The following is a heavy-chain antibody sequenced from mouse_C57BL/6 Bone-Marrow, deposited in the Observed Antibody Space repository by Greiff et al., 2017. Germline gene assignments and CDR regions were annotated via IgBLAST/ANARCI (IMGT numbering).Heavy chain of an antibody. J-gene: IGHJ3*01. CDR1: GYTFTSYW. CDR2: IDPNSGGT. CDR3: ARGDGSSGWWFAD. V-gene: IGHV1-72*01. D-gene: IGHD1-1*01. Sequence: QVQLQQPGAELVKPGASVKLSCKASGYTFTSYWMHWVKQRPGRGLEWIGRIDPNSGGTQYNEKFKSKATLPVDKPSSTAYMQLSSLTAEDAADYYCARGDGSSGWWFADWGQGTLVTVSA.